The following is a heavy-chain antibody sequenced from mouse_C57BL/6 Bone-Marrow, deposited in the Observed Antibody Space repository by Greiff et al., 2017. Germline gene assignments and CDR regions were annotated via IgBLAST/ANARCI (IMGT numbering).Heavy chain of an antibody. CDR3: ARSTMVKGWFAY. D-gene: IGHD2-1*01. Sequence: DVMLVESGGDLVKPGGSLKLSCAASGFTFSSYGMSWVRQTPDKRLEWVATISSGGSYTYYPDSVKGRFTISRDNAKNTLYLQMSSLKSEDTAMYYCARSTMVKGWFAYWGQGTLVTVSA. V-gene: IGHV5-6*02. J-gene: IGHJ3*01. CDR2: ISSGGSYT. CDR1: GFTFSSYG.